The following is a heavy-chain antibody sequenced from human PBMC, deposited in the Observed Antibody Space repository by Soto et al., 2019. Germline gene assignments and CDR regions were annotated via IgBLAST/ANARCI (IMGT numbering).Heavy chain of an antibody. J-gene: IGHJ4*02. CDR3: ARDVALLRLCSTTSCYLAA. Sequence: QAQMVQSGAEVKKPGASVKVSCRTSGYTFTTYGVSWVRQAPGQGLEWMGWISGYNGDITYAERLQGRLTMTTDTSTSTAYMELRSLRPEGSAVYYCARDVALLRLCSTTSCYLAARGQGTLVTVSS. CDR1: GYTFTTYG. D-gene: IGHD2-2*01. CDR2: ISGYNGDI. V-gene: IGHV1-18*01.